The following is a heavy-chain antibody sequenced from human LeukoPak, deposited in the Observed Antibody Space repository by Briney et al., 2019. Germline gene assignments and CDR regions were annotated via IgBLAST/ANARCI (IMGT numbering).Heavy chain of an antibody. CDR3: ARDATYYYDSSGLDY. D-gene: IGHD3-22*01. Sequence: GGSLRLSCAASGFTFSSYWMHWVRQAPGKGLVWVSSINSDGSSTSYADSVKGRFTISRDNAKNTLYLQMNSLRAEDTAVYYCARDATYYYDSSGLDYWGQGTLVTVSS. J-gene: IGHJ4*02. V-gene: IGHV3-74*01. CDR1: GFTFSSYW. CDR2: INSDGSST.